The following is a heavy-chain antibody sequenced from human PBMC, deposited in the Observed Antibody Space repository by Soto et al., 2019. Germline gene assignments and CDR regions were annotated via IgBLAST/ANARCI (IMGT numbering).Heavy chain of an antibody. D-gene: IGHD3-10*01. CDR2: IDWDDDK. V-gene: IGHV2-70*01. CDR1: GFSLSTSGMC. CDR3: ARVFYGSGSYLNWFDP. Sequence: ESGPTLVNPTQTLTLTCTFSGFSLSTSGMCVSWIRQPPGKALEWLALIDWDDDKYYSTSLKTRLTISKDTSKNQVVLTMTNMDPVDTATYYCARVFYGSGSYLNWFDPWGQGTLVTVSS. J-gene: IGHJ5*02.